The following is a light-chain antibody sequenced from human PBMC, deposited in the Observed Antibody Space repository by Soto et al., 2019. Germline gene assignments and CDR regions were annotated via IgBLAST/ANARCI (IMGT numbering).Light chain of an antibody. CDR2: GAS. J-gene: IGKJ2*01. CDR3: QQYGGVPYT. CDR1: ESISRDY. Sequence: EIVLTQSPGTLSLSPGQRATLSCRASESISRDYLAWYQQRLGQAPRLLIYGASSGATGIPDRFSGSGSGTDFTHTISRLEPEDFAIYYCQQYGGVPYTFGQGTKLVIK. V-gene: IGKV3-20*01.